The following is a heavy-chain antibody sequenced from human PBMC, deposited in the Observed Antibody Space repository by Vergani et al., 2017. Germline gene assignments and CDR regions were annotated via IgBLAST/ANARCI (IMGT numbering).Heavy chain of an antibody. V-gene: IGHV3-9*01. J-gene: IGHJ4*02. CDR1: GITFWKSG. D-gene: IGHD5-18*01. Sequence: EVDLVESGGGLAQPGGSLRLSCEASGITFWKSGMHWVRQGPGKGLEWVSGISWNSGAVDYADSVRGRFTISRDNAKNSLFLEMNSLRAEDTAVYYCARDSPEWIQLWVFDYWGQGTLVTVSS. CDR3: ARDSPEWIQLWVFDY. CDR2: ISWNSGAV.